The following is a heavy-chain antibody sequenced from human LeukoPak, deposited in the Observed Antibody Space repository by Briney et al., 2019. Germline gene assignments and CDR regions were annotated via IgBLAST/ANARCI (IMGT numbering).Heavy chain of an antibody. CDR1: GGSISTRSYY. CDR3: ARHKREVLVVVDAITWFDP. J-gene: IGHJ5*02. Sequence: QSSETLSLTCTVSGGSISTRSYYWGWIRQPPGKGLEWLGSIYYSGSTYYNPSLKSRVTISVDTSNNQFSLKLNSVTAADTAVYYCARHKREVLVVVDAITWFDPWGQGTLVTVSS. V-gene: IGHV4-39*01. CDR2: IYYSGST. D-gene: IGHD2-15*01.